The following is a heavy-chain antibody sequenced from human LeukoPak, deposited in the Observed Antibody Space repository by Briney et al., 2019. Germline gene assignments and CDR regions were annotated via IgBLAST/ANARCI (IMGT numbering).Heavy chain of an antibody. CDR2: IYYSGST. J-gene: IGHJ3*02. CDR1: GGSISSSSYY. CDR3: ARTHIVGAREGAFDI. D-gene: IGHD1-26*01. V-gene: IGHV4-39*07. Sequence: KTSETLSLTCTVSGGSISSSSYYWGWIRQPPGKGLEWIGSIYYSGSTYYNPSLKSRVTISVDTSKNQFSLKLSSVTAADTAVYYCARTHIVGAREGAFDIWGQGTMVTVSS.